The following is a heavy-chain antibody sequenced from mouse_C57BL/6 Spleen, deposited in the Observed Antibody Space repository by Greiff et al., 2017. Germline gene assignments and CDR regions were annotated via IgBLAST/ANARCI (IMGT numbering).Heavy chain of an antibody. CDR2: IYPGSGST. Sequence: QVQLQQPGAELVKPGASVKMSCKASGYTFTSYWITWVKQRPGQGLEWIGDIYPGSGSTNYNEKFKSKATLTVDTSSSTAYMQLSSLTSEDSAVYYCARCPYDYDVGAMDYWGQGTSVTVSS. CDR1: GYTFTSYW. V-gene: IGHV1-55*01. CDR3: ARCPYDYDVGAMDY. J-gene: IGHJ4*01. D-gene: IGHD2-4*01.